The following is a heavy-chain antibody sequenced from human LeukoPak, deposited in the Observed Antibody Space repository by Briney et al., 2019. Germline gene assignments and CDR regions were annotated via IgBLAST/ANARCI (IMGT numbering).Heavy chain of an antibody. V-gene: IGHV3-20*04. CDR1: GFTFDDYG. CDR2: INWNGGST. J-gene: IGHJ5*02. D-gene: IGHD1-26*01. CDR3: VRRGGSYDWFDP. Sequence: GGSLRLSCAASGFTFDDYGMSWVRQAPGKGLEWVSGINWNGGSTGYADSVKGRFTISRDNAKNSLYLQMNSLRAEDTALYYCVRRGGSYDWFDPWGQGTLVTVSS.